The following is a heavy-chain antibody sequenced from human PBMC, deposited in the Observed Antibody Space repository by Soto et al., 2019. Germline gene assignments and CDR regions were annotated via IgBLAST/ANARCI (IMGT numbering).Heavy chain of an antibody. CDR1: GGSISSGGYY. CDR3: AREGYSYGYGLLVDY. V-gene: IGHV4-31*03. D-gene: IGHD5-18*01. J-gene: IGHJ4*02. CDR2: IYYSGST. Sequence: QVQLQESGPGLVKPSQTLSLTCTVSGGSISSGGYYWSWIRQHPGKGLEWIGYIYYSGSTYYNPSLKSRVTISVDTSKNQFSLKLSSVTAADTAVYYCAREGYSYGYGLLVDYWGQGTLVTVSS.